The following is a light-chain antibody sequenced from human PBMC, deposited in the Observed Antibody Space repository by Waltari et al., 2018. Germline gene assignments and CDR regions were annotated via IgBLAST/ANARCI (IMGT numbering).Light chain of an antibody. CDR2: DAS. V-gene: IGKV3-11*01. J-gene: IGKJ5*01. Sequence: ELVLTQSPATLSLSPGGRATLSCRASQSVGNFLAWYQHKPGQAPRLLIYDASNRATGIPATFSGSGSGTDFTLTISSLQPEDFALYYCQQRSGWPPSITFGQGTRLEI. CDR3: QQRSGWPPSIT. CDR1: QSVGNF.